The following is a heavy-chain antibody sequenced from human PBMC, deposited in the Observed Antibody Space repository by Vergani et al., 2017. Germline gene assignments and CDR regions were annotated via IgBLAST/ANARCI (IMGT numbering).Heavy chain of an antibody. CDR3: AKRSVGYCSSTSCPYXFDY. Sequence: EVQLLESGGGLVQPGGSLRLSCAASGFTFSSYAMSWVRQAPGKGLEWVSAISGSGGSTYYADSVKGRFTISRDNSKNTLYLQMNSLRAEDTAVYYCAKRSVGYCSSTSCPYXFDYWGQGTLVTVSS. D-gene: IGHD2-2*01. CDR1: GFTFSSYA. J-gene: IGHJ4*02. CDR2: ISGSGGST. V-gene: IGHV3-23*01.